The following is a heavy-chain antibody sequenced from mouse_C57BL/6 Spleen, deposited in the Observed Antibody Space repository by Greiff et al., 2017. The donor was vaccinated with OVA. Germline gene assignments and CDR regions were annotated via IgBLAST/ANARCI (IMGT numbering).Heavy chain of an antibody. Sequence: QVQLQQPGAELVRPGSSVKLSCKASGYTFTSYWMHWVKQRPIQGLEWIGNIDPTDSETHYNQKFKDKATLTVDKSSSTAYMQLSSLTSEDSAVYYGAREPSLDSSGYVGFDYWGQGTTLTVSS. D-gene: IGHD3-2*02. CDR2: IDPTDSET. V-gene: IGHV1-52*01. J-gene: IGHJ2*01. CDR3: AREPSLDSSGYVGFDY. CDR1: GYTFTSYW.